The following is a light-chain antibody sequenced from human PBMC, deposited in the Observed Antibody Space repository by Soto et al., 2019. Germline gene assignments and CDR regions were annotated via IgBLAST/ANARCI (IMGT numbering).Light chain of an antibody. V-gene: IGKV1-39*01. J-gene: IGKJ4*01. CDR3: QQSYSLPPT. CDR2: GPS. Sequence: DIELTQSPSSLSASVGDSVTITCRASQSISRYLNWYQHKSGTPPKLLIHGPSSFQVGAPSRFSGSGSGTNFTLTISSLQPEDFAIYVCQQSYSLPPTFGGGSKVEI. CDR1: QSISRY.